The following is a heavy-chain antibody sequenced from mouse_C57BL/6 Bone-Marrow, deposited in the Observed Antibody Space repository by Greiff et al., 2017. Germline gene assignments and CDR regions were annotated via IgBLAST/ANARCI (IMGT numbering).Heavy chain of an antibody. V-gene: IGHV1-18*01. Sequence: VQLQQSGPELVKPGASVKIPCKASGYTFTDYNMDWVKQSHGKSLEWIGDITPNNGGTIYNQKFKGKATLTVDKSSSTAYMELRSLTSEDTAVYYCARWYYGSSYAMDYWGQGTSVTVSS. CDR3: ARWYYGSSYAMDY. CDR1: GYTFTDYN. D-gene: IGHD1-1*01. CDR2: ITPNNGGT. J-gene: IGHJ4*01.